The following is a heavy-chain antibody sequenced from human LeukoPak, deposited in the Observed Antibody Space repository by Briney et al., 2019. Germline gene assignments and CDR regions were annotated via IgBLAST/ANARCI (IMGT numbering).Heavy chain of an antibody. Sequence: GGSLRLSCAASGFTFSDYYMNWIRQAPGKGLEYIAYISQSGADVSYADPVKGRFTVSRDNAKNSVFLQMNSLTAEDTAVYYCASVARLLADWGQGTLVTVSS. CDR2: ISQSGADV. V-gene: IGHV3-11*01. J-gene: IGHJ4*02. CDR3: ASVARLLAD. D-gene: IGHD3-9*01. CDR1: GFTFSDYY.